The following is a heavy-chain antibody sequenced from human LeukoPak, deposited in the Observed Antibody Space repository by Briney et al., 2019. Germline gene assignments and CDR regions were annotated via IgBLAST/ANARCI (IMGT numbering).Heavy chain of an antibody. D-gene: IGHD2-2*01. Sequence: PGGSLRLSCAASGFTFSSYAMSWVRQAPGKGLEWVSAISGSGGSTYYADSVKGRFTISRDNSKNTLYLQMNSLRVEDTAVYYCAKGPPVVVPVTHTWFDPWGQGTLVTVSS. V-gene: IGHV3-23*01. J-gene: IGHJ5*02. CDR1: GFTFSSYA. CDR2: ISGSGGST. CDR3: AKGPPVVVPVTHTWFDP.